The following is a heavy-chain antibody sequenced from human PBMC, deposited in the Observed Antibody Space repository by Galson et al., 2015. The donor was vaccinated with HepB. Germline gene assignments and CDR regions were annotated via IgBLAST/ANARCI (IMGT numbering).Heavy chain of an antibody. D-gene: IGHD3-9*01. V-gene: IGHV1-69*13. CDR2: IIPIFGTA. CDR3: ARVSQSLDPNYYYYGMDV. Sequence: SVKVSCKASGGTFSSYAISWVRQAPGQGLEWMGGIIPIFGTANYAQKFQGRVTITADESTSTAYMELSSLRSEDTAVYYCARVSQSLDPNYYYYGMDVWGQGTTVTVSS. J-gene: IGHJ6*02. CDR1: GGTFSSYA.